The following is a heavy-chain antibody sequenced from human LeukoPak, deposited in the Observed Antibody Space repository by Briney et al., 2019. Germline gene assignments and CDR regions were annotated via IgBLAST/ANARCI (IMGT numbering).Heavy chain of an antibody. CDR2: ISTDGDTT. CDR1: GFTFSSYA. J-gene: IGHJ4*02. Sequence: GGSLRLSCTASGFTFSSYAMTWVRQAPGKGLEWVSVISTDGDTTFYADSVKGRFTISRDNSKNTLYLQMNSLRAEDTAVYYCAKVGPYDSSGYYYPFDYWGQGTLVTVSS. D-gene: IGHD3-22*01. CDR3: AKVGPYDSSGYYYPFDY. V-gene: IGHV3-23*01.